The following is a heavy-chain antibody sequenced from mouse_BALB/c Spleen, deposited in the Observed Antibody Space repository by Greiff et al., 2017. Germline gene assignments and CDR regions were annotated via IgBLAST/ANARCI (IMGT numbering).Heavy chain of an antibody. Sequence: EVHLVESGGGLVQPGGSLRLSCATSGFTFTDYYMSWVRQPPGKALEWLGFIRNKANGYTTEYSASVKVRFTISRDNSQSILYLQMNTLRAEDSATYYCARDIKYYGYWYFDVWGAGTTVTVSS. CDR2: IRNKANGYTT. V-gene: IGHV7-3*02. J-gene: IGHJ1*01. CDR3: ARDIKYYGYWYFDV. D-gene: IGHD1-1*01. CDR1: GFTFTDYY.